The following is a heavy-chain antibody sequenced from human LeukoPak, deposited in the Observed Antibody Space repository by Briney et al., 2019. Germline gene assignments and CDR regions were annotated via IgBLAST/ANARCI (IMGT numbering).Heavy chain of an antibody. CDR1: GGSFRGYY. Sequence: PSETLSLSCAVYGGSFRGYYWSWIRQPPGKGLEWIGSIYYSGSTYYNPSLKSRVTISVDTSKNQFSLKLSSVTAADTAVYYCARHRDGYNFDYWGQGTLVTVSS. J-gene: IGHJ4*02. V-gene: IGHV4-34*01. CDR3: ARHRDGYNFDY. CDR2: IYYSGST. D-gene: IGHD5-24*01.